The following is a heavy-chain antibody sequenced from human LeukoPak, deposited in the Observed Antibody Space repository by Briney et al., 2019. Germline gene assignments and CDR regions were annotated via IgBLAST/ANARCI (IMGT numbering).Heavy chain of an antibody. CDR3: ARDPYSSSDAFDI. CDR1: GGSISSGSYY. V-gene: IGHV4-61*02. CDR2: IYTSGST. J-gene: IGHJ3*02. Sequence: PSETLSLTCTVSGGSISSGSYYWSWIRQPAGKGLEWIGRIYTSGSTNYNPSLKSRVTISVDTSKNQFSLKLSSVTAADTAVYYCARDPYSSSDAFDIWGQGTMVTVSS. D-gene: IGHD6-13*01.